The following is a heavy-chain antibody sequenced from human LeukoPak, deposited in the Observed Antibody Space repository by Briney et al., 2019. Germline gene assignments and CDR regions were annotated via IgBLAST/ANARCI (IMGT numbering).Heavy chain of an antibody. D-gene: IGHD3-16*01. V-gene: IGHV3-11*01. CDR3: ASMPPGEVGDY. CDR2: ISSSGSTI. J-gene: IGHJ4*02. CDR1: GFTFSDYY. Sequence: GGSLRLSCAASGFTFSDYYMSWIRQAPGRGLEWVSYISSSGSTIYYADSVKGRFTISRDNAKDSLYLQMNSLRAEDTAVYYCASMPPGEVGDYWGQGTLVTVSS.